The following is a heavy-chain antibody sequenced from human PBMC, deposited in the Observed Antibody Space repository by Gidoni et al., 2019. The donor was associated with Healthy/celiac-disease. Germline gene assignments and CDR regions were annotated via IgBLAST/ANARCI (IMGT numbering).Heavy chain of an antibody. D-gene: IGHD2-2*01. V-gene: IGHV4-34*01. J-gene: IGHJ4*02. CDR1: GGSFSGYY. Sequence: QAQLQQRGAGPLKPSESLSLTGAVYGGSFSGYYWTWIRPPPGKGLEWIGEINHRGSTNYNPSLKSRVTISVDTSKSQFSLKLSSVTAADTAVYYCARGRSAILGYCSSTSCPGIAVAGLYFDYWGQGTLVTVSS. CDR2: INHRGST. CDR3: ARGRSAILGYCSSTSCPGIAVAGLYFDY.